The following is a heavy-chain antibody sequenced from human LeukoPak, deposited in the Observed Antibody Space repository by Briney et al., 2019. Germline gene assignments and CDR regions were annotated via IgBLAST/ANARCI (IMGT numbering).Heavy chain of an antibody. CDR2: IDSSGGYM. CDR3: AREYPLFHYFDY. V-gene: IGHV3-21*04. D-gene: IGHD2-2*01. CDR1: GFTFNTYS. Sequence: GGSLRLSCEASGFTFNTYSMNWARQAPGKGLEWVSSIDSSGGYMFYADSVKGRFIISRDNAKDSLYLQMNSLRAEDTAVYYCAREYPLFHYFDYWGQGTLVTVSS. J-gene: IGHJ4*02.